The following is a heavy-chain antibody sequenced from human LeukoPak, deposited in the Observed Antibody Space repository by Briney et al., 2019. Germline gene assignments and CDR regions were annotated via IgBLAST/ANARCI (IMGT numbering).Heavy chain of an antibody. CDR1: GFTFSSYS. J-gene: IGHJ6*04. CDR3: AREWYSSSSFLDV. V-gene: IGHV3-48*04. Sequence: QPGGSLRLSCAASGFTFSSYSMNWVRQAPGKGLEWVSYISSSGSTIYYADSVKGRFTISRDNAKNSLYLQMNSLRAEDTAVYYCAREWYSSSSFLDVWGKGTTVTVSS. CDR2: ISSSGSTI. D-gene: IGHD6-6*01.